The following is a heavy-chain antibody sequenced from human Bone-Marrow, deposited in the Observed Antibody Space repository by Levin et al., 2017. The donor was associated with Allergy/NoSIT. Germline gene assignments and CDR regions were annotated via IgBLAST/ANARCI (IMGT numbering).Heavy chain of an antibody. CDR2: ISDDGSNK. Sequence: PPGGSLRLSCAASGFTFSDYSMHWVRQAPGKGLEWVAVISDDGSNKYYTGSVKGRFTVSRDNSKNTLDLQMNSLRTEDTAVYYCASSPGGSGYAYPKYWGQGTLVTVSS. CDR3: ASSPGGSGYAYPKY. J-gene: IGHJ4*02. V-gene: IGHV3-30-3*01. CDR1: GFTFSDYS. D-gene: IGHD3-3*01.